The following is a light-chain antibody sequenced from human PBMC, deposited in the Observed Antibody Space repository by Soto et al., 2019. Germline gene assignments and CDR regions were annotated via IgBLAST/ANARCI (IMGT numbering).Light chain of an antibody. CDR3: HHYNNYPLT. CDR2: AAS. V-gene: IGKV1-5*01. Sequence: IQMTQSPSTLSASIGDRVTITCRASQSINGRLAWHQQKPGKAPNLLIFAASILDSGVPTRFSASGSGTEFTLTISSLQPDDFAIYYCHHYNNYPLTFGGGTRVEIK. J-gene: IGKJ4*01. CDR1: QSINGR.